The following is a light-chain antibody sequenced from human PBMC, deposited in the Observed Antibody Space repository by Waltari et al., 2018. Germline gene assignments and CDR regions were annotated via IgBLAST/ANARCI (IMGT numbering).Light chain of an antibody. CDR1: SSDVGANNY. CDR2: EVS. V-gene: IGLV2-8*01. Sequence: QSALTQPPSASGSPGQSVTISCTGTSSDVGANNYVSWYQQHTGKATKLMIYEVSQRSLWVPARVSGAEAGNTACLTVSGLQAEDEYDYSCSSYVGSNIVVFGGGTKLTVL. J-gene: IGLJ2*01. CDR3: SSYVGSNIVV.